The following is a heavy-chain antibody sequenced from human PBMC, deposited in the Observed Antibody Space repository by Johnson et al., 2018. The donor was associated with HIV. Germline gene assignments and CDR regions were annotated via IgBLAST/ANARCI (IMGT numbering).Heavy chain of an antibody. D-gene: IGHD6-6*01. CDR1: GFTFDDYA. CDR3: AKALEGASSDHSPHDAFDI. CDR2: ISWDGGST. Sequence: VQLVESGGVVVQPGGSLRLSYGASGFTFDDYAMHWVRQAPGKGLEWVSLISWDGGSTRYSDSVQGRFTISRDNSKNSLHLQMNSLRPEDTALYYCAKALEGASSDHSPHDAFDIWGQGTMVTVSS. V-gene: IGHV3-43D*03. J-gene: IGHJ3*02.